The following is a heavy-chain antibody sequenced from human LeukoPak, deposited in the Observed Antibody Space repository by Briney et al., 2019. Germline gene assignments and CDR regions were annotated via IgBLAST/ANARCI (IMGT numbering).Heavy chain of an antibody. V-gene: IGHV1-69*13. CDR1: GGTFSSYA. CDR3: ARDIVVVVAATPEHYYGMDV. CDR2: IIPIFGTA. D-gene: IGHD2-15*01. Sequence: SVKVSYKASGGTFSSYAISWVRQAPGQGLEWMGGIIPIFGTANYAQKFQGRVTITADESTSTAYMELSSLRSEDTAVYYCARDIVVVVAATPEHYYGMDVWGQGTTVTVSS. J-gene: IGHJ6*02.